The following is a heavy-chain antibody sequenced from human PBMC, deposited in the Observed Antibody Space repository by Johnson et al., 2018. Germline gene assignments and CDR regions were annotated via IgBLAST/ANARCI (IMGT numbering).Heavy chain of an antibody. Sequence: VQLQESGGGVVQPGGSXRLSCAASGFTFSNYAMSWVRQAPGKGLEWVSGISGSGGSTYYADPVKGRFTISRDNSKNTLYLQMNSLRDEDTAVYYCAKGGYCSSTSCYDYYYGMDVWGQGTTVTVSS. CDR2: ISGSGGST. J-gene: IGHJ6*02. V-gene: IGHV3-23*01. CDR3: AKGGYCSSTSCYDYYYGMDV. CDR1: GFTFSNYA. D-gene: IGHD2-2*01.